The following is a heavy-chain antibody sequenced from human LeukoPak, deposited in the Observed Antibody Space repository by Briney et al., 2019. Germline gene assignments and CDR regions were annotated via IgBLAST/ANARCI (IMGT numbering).Heavy chain of an antibody. CDR3: ARQYCSSTSCFYAFDI. J-gene: IGHJ3*02. Sequence: SGGSLRLSCAASGFTFSSYWMSWVRQAPGKGLEWVANIKQDGSEKYYVDSVKGRFTISRDNAKNSLYLQMNSLRAEDTAVYYCARQYCSSTSCFYAFDIWGQGTMVTVSS. V-gene: IGHV3-7*03. CDR2: IKQDGSEK. CDR1: GFTFSSYW. D-gene: IGHD2-2*01.